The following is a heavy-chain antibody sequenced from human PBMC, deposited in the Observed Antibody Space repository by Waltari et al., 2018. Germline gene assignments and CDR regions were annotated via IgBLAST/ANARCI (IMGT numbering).Heavy chain of an antibody. CDR3: ARDGPNNWFDP. CDR1: GGPISNFY. V-gene: IGHV4-59*01. J-gene: IGHJ5*02. CDR2: IYGSGST. Sequence: QVQLQESGPGLVKPSETLSLTCTVSGGPISNFYWSWIRQPPGKRLEWIGHIYGSGSTTYNPSLNSRVTISVDMSKNQCSLNLSSVTAADTAVYYCARDGPNNWFDPWGQGTLVTVSS.